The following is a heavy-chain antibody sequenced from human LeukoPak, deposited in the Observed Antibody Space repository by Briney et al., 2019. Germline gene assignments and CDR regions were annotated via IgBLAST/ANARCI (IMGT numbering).Heavy chain of an antibody. D-gene: IGHD2-2*01. CDR3: ARKADCSSTSCLDY. CDR1: GFTFSSYG. CDR2: IWYDGSNK. Sequence: QPGRSLRLSCAASGFTFSSYGMHWVRQAPGKGLEWVAVIWYDGSNKYYADSVKGRFTISRDNSKNTLYLQMNSLRAEDTAVYYCARKADCSSTSCLDYWGQGTLVTVSS. V-gene: IGHV3-33*01. J-gene: IGHJ4*02.